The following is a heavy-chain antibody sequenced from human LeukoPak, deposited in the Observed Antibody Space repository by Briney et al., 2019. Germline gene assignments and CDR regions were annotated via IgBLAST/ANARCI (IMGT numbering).Heavy chain of an antibody. D-gene: IGHD2-8*01. CDR2: IYSGDNT. Sequence: GGSLRLSCAASGFTVSSNYMSWVRQAPGKGLEWVSLIYSGDNTYYSDSVKGRFTVSRDNSKNTLYLQMNSLRAEDTAVYFCASQRYCTNGICYRKYYFDYWGQGTLVTVSS. CDR1: GFTVSSNY. CDR3: ASQRYCTNGICYRKYYFDY. V-gene: IGHV3-66*04. J-gene: IGHJ4*02.